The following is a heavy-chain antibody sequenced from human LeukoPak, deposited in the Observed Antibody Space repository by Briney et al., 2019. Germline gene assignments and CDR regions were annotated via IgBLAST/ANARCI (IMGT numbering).Heavy chain of an antibody. CDR2: INHSGST. CDR3: ARGLTGAGPFDY. J-gene: IGHJ4*02. CDR1: GGSVSGYY. Sequence: SETLSLTCAVYGGSVSGYYWSWIRQPPGKGLEWIGEINHSGSTNYNPSLKSRVTISVDTSKNQFSLKLSSVTAADTAVYYCARGLTGAGPFDYWGQGTLVTVSS. D-gene: IGHD1-14*01. V-gene: IGHV4-34*01.